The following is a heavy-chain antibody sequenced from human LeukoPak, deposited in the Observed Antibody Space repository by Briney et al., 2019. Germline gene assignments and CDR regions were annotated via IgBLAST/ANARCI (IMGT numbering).Heavy chain of an antibody. CDR2: ISSSGSTI. CDR3: ARACPKRYCSGGSCQRNCFDP. D-gene: IGHD2-15*01. V-gene: IGHV3-11*01. Sequence: PGGSLRLSCAASGFTFSDYYISWIRHAPRKGLEWVSYISSSGSTIYYADSVKGRLTISRDNAKNSLYLQMNSLRAEDTAVYYCARACPKRYCSGGSCQRNCFDPWGQGTLVTVSS. J-gene: IGHJ5*02. CDR1: GFTFSDYY.